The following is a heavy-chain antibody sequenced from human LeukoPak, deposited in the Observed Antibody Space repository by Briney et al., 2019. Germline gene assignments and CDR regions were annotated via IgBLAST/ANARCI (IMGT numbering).Heavy chain of an antibody. CDR1: GFTFSSYG. J-gene: IGHJ2*01. CDR2: ISYDGSNK. D-gene: IGHD4-17*01. Sequence: GGSLRLSCAASGFTFSSYGMHWVRQAPGKGLEWVAVISYDGSNKYYADSVKGRFTISRDNSKNTLYLQMNSLRAEDTAVYYCARDESSTVPRYFDLWGRGTLVTVSS. V-gene: IGHV3-30*03. CDR3: ARDESSTVPRYFDL.